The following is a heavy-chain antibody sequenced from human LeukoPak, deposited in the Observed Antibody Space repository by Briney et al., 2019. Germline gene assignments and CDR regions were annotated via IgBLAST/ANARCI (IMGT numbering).Heavy chain of an antibody. J-gene: IGHJ4*02. Sequence: GGSLRLSCAASGFTFSSYSMNWVRQAPGKGLEWVSAISGSGGSTYYADSVKGRFTISRDNSKNTLYLQMNSLRAEDTAVYYCAKDGGRYCSSTSCSEFDYWGQGTLVTVSS. V-gene: IGHV3-23*01. CDR1: GFTFSSYS. D-gene: IGHD2-2*01. CDR3: AKDGGRYCSSTSCSEFDY. CDR2: ISGSGGST.